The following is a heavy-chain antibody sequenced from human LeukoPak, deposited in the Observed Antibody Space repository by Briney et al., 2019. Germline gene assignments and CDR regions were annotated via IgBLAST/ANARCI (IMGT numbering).Heavy chain of an antibody. J-gene: IGHJ6*02. CDR2: ISYDGSNK. D-gene: IGHD2-2*02. Sequence: GRSLRLSCAASGFTFSSYAMHWVRQAPGKGLEWVAVISYDGSNKYYADSVKGRFTISRDNSKNTLYLQMNSLRAEDTAVYYCASERRYCSSTSCYMGGYYYYGMDVWGQGTTVTVSS. CDR3: ASERRYCSSTSCYMGGYYYYGMDV. CDR1: GFTFSSYA. V-gene: IGHV3-30-3*01.